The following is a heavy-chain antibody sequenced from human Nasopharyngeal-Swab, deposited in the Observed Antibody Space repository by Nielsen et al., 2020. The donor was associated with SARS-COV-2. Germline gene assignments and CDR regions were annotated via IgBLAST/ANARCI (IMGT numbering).Heavy chain of an antibody. CDR1: GYTFTGYY. CDR2: INTNTGNP. V-gene: IGHV7-4-1*02. J-gene: IGHJ4*02. D-gene: IGHD6-13*01. Sequence: ASVKVSCKASGYTFTGYYMHWARQAPGQGLEWMGWINTNTGNPTYAQGFTGRFVFSLDTSVSTAYLQISSLKAEDTAVYYCARSGYSNSFDYWGQGTLVTVSS. CDR3: ARSGYSNSFDY.